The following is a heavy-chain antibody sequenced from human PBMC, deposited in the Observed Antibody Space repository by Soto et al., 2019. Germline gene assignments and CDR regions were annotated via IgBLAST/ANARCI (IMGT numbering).Heavy chain of an antibody. V-gene: IGHV1-69*01. CDR1: GGTFGSYA. J-gene: IGHJ6*02. Sequence: QVQLVQSGAEVKKPGSSVKVSCKASGGTFGSYAISWVRQAPGQGLEWMGGIIPIPGTANYAQKFQGRVTIAADESTSTAYMKLSSLRSEETAVYYRARSQGSSSSIEISYCYYYGMDVWGQGTTVTVSS. CDR2: IIPIPGTA. D-gene: IGHD2-2*01. CDR3: ARSQGSSSSIEISYCYYYGMDV.